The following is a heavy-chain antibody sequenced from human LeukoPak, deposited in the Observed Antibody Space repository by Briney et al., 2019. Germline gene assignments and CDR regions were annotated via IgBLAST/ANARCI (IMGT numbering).Heavy chain of an antibody. Sequence: SGGSLRLSCAASGFTFKIYNMNWVRQAPGKGVEWVSSISSRSSHINYEDSVKGRFTISRDDAKNSLYLQMNSLRAEDTAVYYCAKGYGILTSYSPPHDWGQGTLVTVSS. V-gene: IGHV3-21*01. J-gene: IGHJ4*02. CDR2: ISSRSSHI. CDR3: AKGYGILTSYSPPHD. D-gene: IGHD3-9*01. CDR1: GFTFKIYN.